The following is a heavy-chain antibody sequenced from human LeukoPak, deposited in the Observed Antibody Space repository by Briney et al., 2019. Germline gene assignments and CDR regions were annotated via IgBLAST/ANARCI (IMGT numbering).Heavy chain of an antibody. CDR2: ISSSGSTI. D-gene: IGHD6-19*01. CDR1: GFTFSSYE. Sequence: PGGSLRLSCVVSGFTFSSYEMNWVRQAPGKALEGVSYISSSGSTIYYADSVKGRFTISSDNAKNSLYLQMDGLRAEDTAFYYCARDLLSSSGSNYWGQGTLVTVSP. J-gene: IGHJ4*02. CDR3: ARDLLSSSGSNY. V-gene: IGHV3-48*03.